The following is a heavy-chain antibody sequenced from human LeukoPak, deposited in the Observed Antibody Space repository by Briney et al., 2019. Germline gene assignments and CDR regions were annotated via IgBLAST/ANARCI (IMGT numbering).Heavy chain of an antibody. J-gene: IGHJ4*02. D-gene: IGHD2/OR15-2a*01. Sequence: GGSLRLSCAASGFTFSSYWMSWVRQAPGKGLEWVADIKQDGSEKYYVDSVKGRFTISKDNAKNTVYLQMNSLRAEDTAVYYCVSFYETYWGRGTLVTVSS. CDR2: IKQDGSEK. CDR3: VSFYETY. CDR1: GFTFSSYW. V-gene: IGHV3-7*01.